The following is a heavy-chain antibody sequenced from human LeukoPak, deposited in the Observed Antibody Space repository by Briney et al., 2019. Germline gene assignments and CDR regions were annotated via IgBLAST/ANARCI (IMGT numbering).Heavy chain of an antibody. Sequence: ASVKVSCKATGYKFTDDYMHWVRQAPAQGLEWMGIINPSGGSTSYAQKFQGRVTMTRDMSTSTVYMELSSLRSEDTAVYYCARSLAAGDYYYYMDVWGKGTTVTVSS. V-gene: IGHV1-46*01. CDR1: GYKFTDDY. CDR2: INPSGGST. CDR3: ARSLAAGDYYYYMDV. D-gene: IGHD6-13*01. J-gene: IGHJ6*03.